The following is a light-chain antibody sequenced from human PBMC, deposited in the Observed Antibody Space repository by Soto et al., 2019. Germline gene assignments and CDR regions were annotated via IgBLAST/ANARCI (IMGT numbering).Light chain of an antibody. Sequence: QSALTQPASVSGSPGQSIAISCTGTSSDVGAYNYVSWYQQHPGKVPKLVIYDVTNRPSGVSDRFSGSKSGNTASLTISGLQAEDEADCYCSSYTSNTTPYVFGTGTKLTVL. CDR2: DVT. J-gene: IGLJ1*01. CDR1: SSDVGAYNY. V-gene: IGLV2-14*01. CDR3: SSYTSNTTPYV.